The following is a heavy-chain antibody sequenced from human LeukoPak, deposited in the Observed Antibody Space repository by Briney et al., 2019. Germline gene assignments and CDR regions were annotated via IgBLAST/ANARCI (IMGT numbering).Heavy chain of an antibody. CDR1: GGSISSGDYY. V-gene: IGHV4-30-4*01. D-gene: IGHD3-3*01. J-gene: IGHJ3*02. CDR3: ARAGRFLVKDAFDI. Sequence: PSQTLSLTCTVSGGSISSGDYYWSWIRQPPGKGLEWIGYIYYSGSTYYNPSLKSRVTISVDTSKNQFSLKLSSVTAADTAVYYCARAGRFLVKDAFDIWGQGTMVTVSS. CDR2: IYYSGST.